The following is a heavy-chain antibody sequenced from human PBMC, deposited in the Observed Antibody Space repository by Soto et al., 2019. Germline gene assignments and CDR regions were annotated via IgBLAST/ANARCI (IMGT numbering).Heavy chain of an antibody. CDR3: AKGGSPGYYFDY. V-gene: IGHV3-30*18. Sequence: PGGSLRLSCAASGFTFSSYGMHWVRQAPGKGLEWVAVISYDGSNKYYADSVKGRFTISRDNSKNTLYLQMNSLRAEDTAVYYCAKGGSPGYYFDYWGQGTLVTVSS. D-gene: IGHD1-26*01. J-gene: IGHJ4*02. CDR2: ISYDGSNK. CDR1: GFTFSSYG.